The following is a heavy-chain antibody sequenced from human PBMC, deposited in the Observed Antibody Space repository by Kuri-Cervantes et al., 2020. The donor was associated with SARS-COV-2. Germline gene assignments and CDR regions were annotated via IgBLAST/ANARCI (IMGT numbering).Heavy chain of an antibody. CDR3: ARVTTIFRDAFDI. V-gene: IGHV4-30-2*01. CDR2: IYHSGST. D-gene: IGHD3-3*01. J-gene: IGHJ3*02. CDR1: GGSISSGGYS. Sequence: SETLSLTCAVSGGSISSGGYSWSWIRQPPGRGLEWIGYIYHSGSTYYNPSLKSRVTMSVDTSKNQFSLKLSSVTAADTAVYYCARVTTIFRDAFDIWGQGTMVTVSS.